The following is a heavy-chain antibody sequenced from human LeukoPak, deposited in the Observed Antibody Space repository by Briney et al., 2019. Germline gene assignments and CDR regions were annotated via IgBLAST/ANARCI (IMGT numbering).Heavy chain of an antibody. CDR3: AKMGDIVVVPAAILEGDDDY. V-gene: IGHV3-30*02. J-gene: IGHJ4*02. CDR1: GFTFSSYG. Sequence: GGSLRLSCAASGFTFSSYGMHWVRQAPGKGLEWVAFIRYDGSNKYYADSVKGRFTISRDNSKNTLCLQMNSLRAEDTAVYYCAKMGDIVVVPAAILEGDDDYWGQGTLVTVSS. CDR2: IRYDGSNK. D-gene: IGHD2-2*02.